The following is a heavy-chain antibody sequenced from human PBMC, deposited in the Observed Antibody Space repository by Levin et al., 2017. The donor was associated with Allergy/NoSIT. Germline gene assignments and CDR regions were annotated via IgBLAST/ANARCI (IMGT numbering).Heavy chain of an antibody. Sequence: GESLKISCAASGFTFSDHYMDWVRQAPGKGLEWVGRTRNKANSYTTEYAASVKGRFTISRDDSKNSLYLQMNSLKTEDTAVYYCARAEYGSGTYYLGSWGQGTLVTVSS. D-gene: IGHD3-10*01. CDR2: TRNKANSYTT. J-gene: IGHJ5*01. CDR1: GFTFSDHY. CDR3: ARAEYGSGTYYLGS. V-gene: IGHV3-72*01.